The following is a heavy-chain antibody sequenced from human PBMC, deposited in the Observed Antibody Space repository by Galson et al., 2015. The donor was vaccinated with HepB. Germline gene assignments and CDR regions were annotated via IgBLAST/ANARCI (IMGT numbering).Heavy chain of an antibody. CDR2: IKSNAAGGTT. J-gene: IGHJ4*02. CDR1: GFTFSSAW. V-gene: IGHV3-15*01. Sequence: SLRLSCAASGFTFSSAWMSWVRQAPEKGLEYIGRIKSNAAGGTTAYAAPVKGRFTISRDDSRNTLFLQMNSLKTEDTALYYCTKDLSHWGQGTLVTVSS. CDR3: TKDLSH.